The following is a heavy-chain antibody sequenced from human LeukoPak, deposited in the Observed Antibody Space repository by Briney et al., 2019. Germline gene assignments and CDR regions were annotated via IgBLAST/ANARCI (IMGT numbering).Heavy chain of an antibody. CDR2: VTSRRGT. D-gene: IGHD6-19*01. J-gene: IGHJ4*01. V-gene: IGHV3-23*01. CDR3: ATTRPYGTTWAGAFED. CDR1: GFTLSTHG. Sequence: PGGSLRLSCAASGFTLSTHGLSWVRQAPGKRLEWVSTVTSRRGTHYTDSVQGRFITSRDNSENTFVLEMNSLRAEDTAVYYCATTRPYGTTWAGAFEDWGQGTPVTVSS.